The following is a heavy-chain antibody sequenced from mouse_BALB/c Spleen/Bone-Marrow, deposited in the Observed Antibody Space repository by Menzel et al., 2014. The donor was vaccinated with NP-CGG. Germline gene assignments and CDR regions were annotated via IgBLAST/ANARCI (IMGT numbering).Heavy chain of an antibody. D-gene: IGHD2-4*01. CDR3: TRTYDYDEGGFDY. J-gene: IGHJ2*01. CDR1: GYTFTSYW. CDR2: IYPSDSYT. V-gene: IGHV1-69*02. Sequence: QVQLQQSRAELVRPGASVKLSCKASGYTFTSYWINWVKQRPGQSLEWIGNIYPSDSYTNYNQKFKDKATLTVDKSSSTAYMQLSSPTSEDSAVYYCTRTYDYDEGGFDYWGQGTTLTVSS.